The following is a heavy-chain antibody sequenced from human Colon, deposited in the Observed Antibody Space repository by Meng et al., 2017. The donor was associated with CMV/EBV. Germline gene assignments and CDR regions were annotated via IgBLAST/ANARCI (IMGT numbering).Heavy chain of an antibody. CDR1: GGSISSGPYY. CDR3: VSQYQASFDY. V-gene: IGHV4-31*03. CDR2: IYYSGST. Sequence: SDTLSLTCTVSGGSISSGPYYWSWIRQHPGKGLEWIGSIYYSGSTYYNSSLKSRVAISIDTSKSQFSLQLNSATAADTAVYYCVSQYQASFDYWGQGTLVTVSS. D-gene: IGHD2-2*01. J-gene: IGHJ4*02.